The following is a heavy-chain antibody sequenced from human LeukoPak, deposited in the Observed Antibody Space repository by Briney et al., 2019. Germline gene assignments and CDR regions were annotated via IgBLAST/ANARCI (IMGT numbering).Heavy chain of an antibody. V-gene: IGHV3-23*01. CDR1: GFTFSSYA. CDR2: ISGSGGST. J-gene: IGHJ4*02. CDR3: AKDVARDSSGYYWNFDY. D-gene: IGHD3-22*01. Sequence: GGSLRLSCAASGFTFSSYAMSWVRQAPGKGLEWVSAISGSGGSTYYADSVKGRFTISRDNSKNTLYLQMNSLRAEDTAVYYCAKDVARDSSGYYWNFDYWGQGTLVTVSS.